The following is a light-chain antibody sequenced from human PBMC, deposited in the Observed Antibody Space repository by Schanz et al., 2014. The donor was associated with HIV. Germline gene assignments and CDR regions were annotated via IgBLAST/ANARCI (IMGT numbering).Light chain of an antibody. CDR3: QQRSNWPPVFT. CDR1: QSINSNF. Sequence: EIVLTQSPGSLSLSPGDRATLSCRASQSINSNFLAWYQQTPGQAPRLLIYGASTRATGIPDRFSGSGSGTDFTLTISSLETEDFAVYYCQQRSNWPPVFTFGGGAKVEIK. V-gene: IGKV3D-20*02. J-gene: IGKJ4*01. CDR2: GAS.